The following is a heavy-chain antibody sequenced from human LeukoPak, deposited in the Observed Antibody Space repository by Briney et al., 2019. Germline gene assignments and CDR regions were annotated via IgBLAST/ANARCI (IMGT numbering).Heavy chain of an antibody. V-gene: IGHV1-8*01. Sequence: ASVKVSCKASGYTFTTYDINWVRQAPGQGLEWMGYMNPNSGNTGSSQRFHGRLTMTRNTSISIAYMEVSSLRSEDTAVYYCARGTRGDILTGYSLGYWGQGTLVTVSS. CDR2: MNPNSGNT. CDR1: GYTFTTYD. CDR3: ARGTRGDILTGYSLGY. D-gene: IGHD3-9*01. J-gene: IGHJ4*02.